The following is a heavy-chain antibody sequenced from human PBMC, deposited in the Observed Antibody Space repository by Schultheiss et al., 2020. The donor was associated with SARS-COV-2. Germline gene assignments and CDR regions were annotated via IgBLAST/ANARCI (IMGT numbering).Heavy chain of an antibody. CDR3: ARDGSSGYYSWFDP. Sequence: GGSLRLSCAASGFTFSSYAMHWVRQAPGKGLEWVAVIYSGGSTYYADSVKGRFTISRDNSKNTLYLQMNSLRAEDTAVYYCARDGSSGYYSWFDPWGQGTLVTVSS. V-gene: IGHV3-NL1*01. D-gene: IGHD3-22*01. J-gene: IGHJ5*02. CDR1: GFTFSSYA. CDR2: IYSGGST.